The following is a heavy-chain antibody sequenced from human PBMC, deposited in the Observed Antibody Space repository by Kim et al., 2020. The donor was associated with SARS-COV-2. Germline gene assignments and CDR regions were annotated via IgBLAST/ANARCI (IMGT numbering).Heavy chain of an antibody. CDR3: ARDLTSSWLDY. D-gene: IGHD6-13*01. V-gene: IGHV1-3*01. Sequence: KYAQKFQGRVTITRDTSASTAYMELSSLRSEDTAVYYCARDLTSSWLDYWGQGTLVTVSS. J-gene: IGHJ4*02.